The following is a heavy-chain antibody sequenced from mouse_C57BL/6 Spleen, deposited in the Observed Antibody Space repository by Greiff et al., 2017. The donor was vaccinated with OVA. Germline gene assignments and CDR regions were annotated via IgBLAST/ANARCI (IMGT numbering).Heavy chain of an antibody. D-gene: IGHD1-1*01. J-gene: IGHJ3*01. CDR2: IYPRSGNT. CDR3: ARSTSSPFAY. CDR1: GYTFTSYG. Sequence: QVQLQQSGAELARPGASVKLSCKASGYTFTSYGISWVKQRTGQGLEWSGEIYPRSGNTYYNEKFKGKATLTADKSSSTAYMQLRSLTSEDSAVYFCARSTSSPFAYWGQGTLVTVSA. V-gene: IGHV1-81*01.